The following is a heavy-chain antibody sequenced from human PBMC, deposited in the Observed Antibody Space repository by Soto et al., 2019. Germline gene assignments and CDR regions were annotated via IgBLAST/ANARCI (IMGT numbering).Heavy chain of an antibody. J-gene: IGHJ4*02. D-gene: IGHD6-6*01. CDR2: ISGSGGRI. CDR3: GKTDGVKGQLDDS. CDR1: GFTLSNYA. Sequence: EVQLLESGGGLVQPGGSLGLSCAASGFTLSNYAMSWVRQAPGKGLEWVSTISGSGGRIYYADSGKGRFTISRDNSKNTLYLQMSSLRAEGTAVYYCGKTDGVKGQLDDSWGQGTVVNVSS. V-gene: IGHV3-23*01.